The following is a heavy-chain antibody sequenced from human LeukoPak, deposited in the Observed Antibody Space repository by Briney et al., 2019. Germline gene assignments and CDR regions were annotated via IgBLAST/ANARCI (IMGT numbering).Heavy chain of an antibody. Sequence: GASVKVSCKASGYTFTSYYMHWVRQAPGQGLEWMGIINPSGGSTTYAQKFQGRVTMTRDMSTRTVYMELSSLRSDDTAVYYCARRVYCNVGSCFRGANWFDPWGQGTLVTVSS. V-gene: IGHV1-46*01. CDR2: INPSGGST. CDR3: ARRVYCNVGSCFRGANWFDP. J-gene: IGHJ5*02. D-gene: IGHD2-15*01. CDR1: GYTFTSYY.